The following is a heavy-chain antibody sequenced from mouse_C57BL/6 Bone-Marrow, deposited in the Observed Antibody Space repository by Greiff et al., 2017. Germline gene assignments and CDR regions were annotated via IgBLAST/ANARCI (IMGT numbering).Heavy chain of an antibody. CDR1: GYTFTSYG. J-gene: IGHJ2*01. V-gene: IGHV1-81*01. D-gene: IGHD2-10*01. CDR2: IYPRSGNT. CDR3: AKAYFGDY. Sequence: VKLVESGAELARPGASVKLSCKASGYTFTSYGISWVKQRTGQGLEWIGEIYPRSGNTYYNETFKGKATLTADKSSSTAYMELRSLTSDDSSVYCCAKAYFGDYWGQGTTLTVSS.